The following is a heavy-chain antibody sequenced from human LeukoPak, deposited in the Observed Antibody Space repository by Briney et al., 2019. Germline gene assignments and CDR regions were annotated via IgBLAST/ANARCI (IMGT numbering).Heavy chain of an antibody. D-gene: IGHD4-17*01. V-gene: IGHV4-34*01. CDR1: GGSFSGYY. CDR3: ARQGAVTPRRTHYYAMDV. Sequence: SETLSLTCAVYGGSFSGYYWSWIRQPPGKGLEWIGEINHSGGTNYNPSLKSRVTISVDTSKNQFSLKLSSVTAADTAVYYCARQGAVTPRRTHYYAMDVWGPGTTVTVSS. J-gene: IGHJ6*02. CDR2: INHSGGT.